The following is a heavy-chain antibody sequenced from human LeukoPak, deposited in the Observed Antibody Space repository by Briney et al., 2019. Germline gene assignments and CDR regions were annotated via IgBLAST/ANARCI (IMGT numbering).Heavy chain of an antibody. Sequence: PSETLSRTCAVYGGSFSGYYWSWIRQPPGKGLEWIGEINHSGSTNYNPSLKSRVTISVDTSKNQFSLKLSSVTAADTAVYYCARGRGSGYYPYWGQGTLVTVSS. CDR2: INHSGST. V-gene: IGHV4-34*01. J-gene: IGHJ4*02. CDR1: GGSFSGYY. D-gene: IGHD3-22*01. CDR3: ARGRGSGYYPY.